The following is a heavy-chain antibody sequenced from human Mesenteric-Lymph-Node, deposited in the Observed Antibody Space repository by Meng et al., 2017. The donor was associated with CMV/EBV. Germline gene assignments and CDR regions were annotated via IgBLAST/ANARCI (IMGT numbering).Heavy chain of an antibody. CDR2: IYPGDSKT. CDR1: GYSFTNYW. D-gene: IGHD6-13*01. V-gene: IGHV5-51*01. Sequence: GGSLRLSCKGSGYSFTNYWIGWVRQMPGKGLEWMGIIYPGDSKTRYSPSFQGQVTISADKSISTAYLQWSSLKASDTAMYYCARQWGPNSSQGFDPWGQGTLVTVSS. CDR3: ARQWGPNSSQGFDP. J-gene: IGHJ5*02.